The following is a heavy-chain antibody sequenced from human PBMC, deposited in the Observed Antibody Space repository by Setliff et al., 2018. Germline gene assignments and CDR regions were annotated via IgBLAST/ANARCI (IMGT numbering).Heavy chain of an antibody. CDR1: GYTFTSYG. CDR2: ISGYNGNT. CDR3: ARSPPTSTYYDFWSGYSYYFDY. D-gene: IGHD3-3*01. J-gene: IGHJ4*02. Sequence: WASVKVSCKASGYTFTSYGISWVRQAPGQGLEWMGWISGYNGNTNYARNLQGRVTMTTDTSTSTAYMELRSLRSDDAAVYYCARSPPTSTYYDFWSGYSYYFDYWGQGTLVTVSS. V-gene: IGHV1-18*01.